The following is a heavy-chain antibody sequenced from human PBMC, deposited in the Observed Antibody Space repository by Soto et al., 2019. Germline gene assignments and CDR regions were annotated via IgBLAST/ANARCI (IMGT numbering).Heavy chain of an antibody. Sequence: GGSLRLSCAASGFTFSSYSMNWVRQAPWKGLEWVSSISSSSYIYYADSVKGRFTISRDNAKNSLYLQMNSLRAEDTAVYYCARGAYYDFWSGYYGYWGQGTLVTVSS. CDR1: GFTFSSYS. D-gene: IGHD3-3*01. J-gene: IGHJ4*02. CDR2: ISSSSYI. CDR3: ARGAYYDFWSGYYGY. V-gene: IGHV3-21*01.